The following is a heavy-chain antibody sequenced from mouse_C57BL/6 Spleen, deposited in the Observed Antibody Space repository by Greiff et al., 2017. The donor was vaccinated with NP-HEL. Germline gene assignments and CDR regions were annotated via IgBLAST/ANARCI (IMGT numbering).Heavy chain of an antibody. V-gene: IGHV1-15*01. CDR3: TRSGGNDGGYFEY. CDR1: GYTFTDYE. Sequence: VQLQQSGAELVRPGASVTLSCKASGYTFTDYEMHWVKQTPVHGLEWIGAIDPETGGTAYNQTFKGKDILTADKSSSTAYMELRSLTSEDSAVYYCTRSGGNDGGYFEYWGQGATLTVAS. CDR2: IDPETGGT. D-gene: IGHD2-12*01. J-gene: IGHJ2*01.